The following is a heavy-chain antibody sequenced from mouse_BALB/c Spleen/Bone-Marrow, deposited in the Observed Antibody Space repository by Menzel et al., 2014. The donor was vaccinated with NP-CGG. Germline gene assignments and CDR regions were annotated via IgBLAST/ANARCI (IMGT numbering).Heavy chain of an antibody. Sequence: VQLQQSGAELVKPGASVKLSCKTSGYTFTSYWIQWVKQRPGQGLGWIGEIFPGTGTTYYNEKFKDKATLTIDTSSSTAYMQLSSLTSEDSAVYFCARKGISTVIATAYYFDYWGQGSTLPVSS. CDR2: IFPGTGTT. J-gene: IGHJ2*01. CDR1: GYTFTSYW. D-gene: IGHD2-4*01. CDR3: ARKGISTVIATAYYFDY. V-gene: IGHV1S132*01.